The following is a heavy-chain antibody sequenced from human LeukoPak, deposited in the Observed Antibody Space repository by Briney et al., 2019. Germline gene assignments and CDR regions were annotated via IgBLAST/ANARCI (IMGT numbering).Heavy chain of an antibody. D-gene: IGHD2-2*01. CDR1: GFTFSSYW. CDR2: IKEDGSEK. V-gene: IGHV3-7*01. J-gene: IGHJ4*02. Sequence: GGSLRLSCAASGFTFSSYWMSWVRQAPGKGLKWVVNIKEDGSEKYYVDSVKGRFTISRDNAKNSLYLQMNSLRAEDTAVYYCVRGRYCNSISCDYFDYWGQGTLVTVSS. CDR3: VRGRYCNSISCDYFDY.